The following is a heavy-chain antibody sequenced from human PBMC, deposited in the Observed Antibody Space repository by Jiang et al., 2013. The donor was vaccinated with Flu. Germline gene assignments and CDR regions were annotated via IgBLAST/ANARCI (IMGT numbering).Heavy chain of an antibody. CDR3: AKDVGDYGDYVGWFDP. V-gene: IGHV3-23*01. J-gene: IGHJ5*02. CDR2: IGSNIVHT. Sequence: GGLVQPGGSLRLSCAASGFTFSSYAMSWVRQAPGKGLEWVASIGSNIVHTYYADSVKGRFTISRDISRNTLYLQMNSLRVEDTAVYYCAKDVGDYGDYVGWFDPWGQGTLVTVSS. D-gene: IGHD4-17*01. CDR1: GFTFSSYA.